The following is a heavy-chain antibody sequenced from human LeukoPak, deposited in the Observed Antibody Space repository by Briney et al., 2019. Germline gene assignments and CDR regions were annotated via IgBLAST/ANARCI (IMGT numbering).Heavy chain of an antibody. J-gene: IGHJ6*02. CDR2: IYYSGST. V-gene: IGHV4-31*03. CDR3: ARDRFTMIKREPPIYYYYGMDV. Sequence: SETLSLTCTVSGGSISSGGYYWSWIRQHPGKGLEWIGYIYYSGSTYYNPSLKSRVTISVDTSKNQFSLKLSSVTAADTAVYYCARDRFTMIKREPPIYYYYGMDVWGQGTTVTVPS. CDR1: GGSISSGGYY. D-gene: IGHD3-22*01.